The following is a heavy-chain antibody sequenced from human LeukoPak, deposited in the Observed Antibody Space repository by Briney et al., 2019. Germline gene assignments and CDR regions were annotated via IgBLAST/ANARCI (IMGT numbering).Heavy chain of an antibody. CDR3: ARAPTGRDCSSTSCYYYYGMDV. V-gene: IGHV4-4*07. J-gene: IGHJ6*02. CDR1: GGYISSYY. Sequence: SETLSFTCTVSGGYISSYYWSWIRQPAGKGLEWIGRIYTSGSTNYNPSLKSRVTMSVDTSKNQFSLKLSSVTAADTAVYYCARAPTGRDCSSTSCYYYYGMDVWGQGTTVTVSS. CDR2: IYTSGST. D-gene: IGHD2-2*01.